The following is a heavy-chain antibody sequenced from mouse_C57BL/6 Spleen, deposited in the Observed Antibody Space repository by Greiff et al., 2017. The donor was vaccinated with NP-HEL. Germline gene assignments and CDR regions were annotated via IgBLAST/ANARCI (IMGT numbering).Heavy chain of an antibody. D-gene: IGHD1-1*01. CDR1: GFTFSDYG. V-gene: IGHV5-17*01. CDR3: ARPITTSWFAY. J-gene: IGHJ3*01. Sequence: VQLKQSGGGLVKPGGSLKLSCAASGFTFSDYGMHWVRQAPEKGLEWVAYISSGSSTIYYADTVKGRFTISRDNAKNTLFLQMTSLRSEDTAMYYCARPITTSWFAYWGQGTLVTVSA. CDR2: ISSGSSTI.